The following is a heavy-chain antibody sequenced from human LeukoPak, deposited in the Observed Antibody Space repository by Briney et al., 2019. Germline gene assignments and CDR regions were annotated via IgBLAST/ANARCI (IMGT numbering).Heavy chain of an antibody. J-gene: IGHJ4*02. CDR2: IGSSSSPI. CDR1: GFTLSSYS. D-gene: IGHD4-11*01. V-gene: IGHV3-48*01. Sequence: GGSLRLSCADSGFTLSSYSMNWVRQAPEKGLEWVSYIGSSSSPIYYADSVKGRFTISRDNAKNSLYLQMDSLRAEDTAVYYCARDQAYSFDYWGQGTLVTVSS. CDR3: ARDQAYSFDY.